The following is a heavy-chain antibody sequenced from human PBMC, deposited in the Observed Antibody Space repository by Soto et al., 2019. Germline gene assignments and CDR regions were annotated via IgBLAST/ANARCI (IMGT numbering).Heavy chain of an antibody. J-gene: IGHJ4*02. CDR3: FRDVGD. CDR1: GNIFTSQY. V-gene: IGHV1-46*03. Sequence: QVQLVQSGAEVKKPGASVKVSCKVSGNIFTSQYMHWVRQAPGQGLEWMAMINPSGGRTSYAQMFQGGVTMTRDTSTSTVHMELSSLRSEDTAVYYCFRDVGDWGQGTLVTVSS. CDR2: INPSGGRT. D-gene: IGHD3-3*01.